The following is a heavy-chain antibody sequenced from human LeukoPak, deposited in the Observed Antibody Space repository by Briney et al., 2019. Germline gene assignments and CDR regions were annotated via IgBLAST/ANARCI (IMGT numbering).Heavy chain of an antibody. CDR2: MNPNSGNT. CDR3: ARRDFATAMAAGDY. V-gene: IGHV1-8*01. CDR1: GYTFTSYD. D-gene: IGHD5-18*01. J-gene: IGHJ4*02. Sequence: ASVKVSCKASGYTFTSYDINWVRQATGQGLEWMGWMNPNSGNTGYAQKFQGRVTMTRNTSISTAYMELSSLRSEDTAVYYCARRDFATAMAAGDYWGQGTLVTVSS.